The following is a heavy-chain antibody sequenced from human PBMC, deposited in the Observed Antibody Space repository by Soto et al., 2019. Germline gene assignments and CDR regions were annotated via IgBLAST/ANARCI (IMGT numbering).Heavy chain of an antibody. Sequence: QLQLVQSGAEVKNPGASVKVSCKASGYTFTGYYIHWVRQAPGQGLEWVGWINPNNGGTSYAQKFQGGVTMTRDTSISTAYMELSRLRSDDTAVYYCARERFGLFYFDYWGQGTLVTVSS. J-gene: IGHJ4*02. V-gene: IGHV1-2*02. CDR1: GYTFTGYY. D-gene: IGHD3-10*01. CDR3: ARERFGLFYFDY. CDR2: INPNNGGT.